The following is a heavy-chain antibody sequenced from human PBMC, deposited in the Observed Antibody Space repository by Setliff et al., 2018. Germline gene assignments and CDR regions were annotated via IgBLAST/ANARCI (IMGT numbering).Heavy chain of an antibody. Sequence: SETLSLTCTVSGGSISSGGYYWSWIRQHPGKGLEWIGYIYYSGSTYYNPSLKSRVTISVDTSKNQFSLKLSSVTAADTAVYYCARDRLLVGARYAMDVWGKGTTVTVAS. J-gene: IGHJ6*03. CDR1: GGSISSGGYY. CDR2: IYYSGST. V-gene: IGHV4-31*03. CDR3: ARDRLLVGARYAMDV. D-gene: IGHD1-26*01.